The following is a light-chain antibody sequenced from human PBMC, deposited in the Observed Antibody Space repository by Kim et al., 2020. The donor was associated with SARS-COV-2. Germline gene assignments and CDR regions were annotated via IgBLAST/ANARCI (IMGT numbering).Light chain of an antibody. CDR2: DAS. V-gene: IGKV1-33*01. Sequence: ASVGDRVTITCQASQDISNYLNWYQQKPGKAPKLLIYDASNLETGVPSRFSGSGSGTDFTFTISSLQPEDIAAYYCQQYDNLPITSGQGTRLEIK. J-gene: IGKJ5*01. CDR1: QDISNY. CDR3: QQYDNLPIT.